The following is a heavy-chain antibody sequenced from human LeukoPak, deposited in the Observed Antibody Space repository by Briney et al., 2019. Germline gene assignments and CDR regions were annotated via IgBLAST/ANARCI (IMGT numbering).Heavy chain of an antibody. V-gene: IGHV3-30*02. Sequence: GGSLRLSCAASGFIFNKYWMSWVRQAPGKGLEWVAFIRYDGSNKYYADSVKGRFTISRDNSKNTLYLQMNSLRAEDTAVYYCAKDSHYYDSSGSSKFDYWGQGTLVTVSS. J-gene: IGHJ4*02. CDR3: AKDSHYYDSSGSSKFDY. CDR2: IRYDGSNK. D-gene: IGHD3-22*01. CDR1: GFIFNKYW.